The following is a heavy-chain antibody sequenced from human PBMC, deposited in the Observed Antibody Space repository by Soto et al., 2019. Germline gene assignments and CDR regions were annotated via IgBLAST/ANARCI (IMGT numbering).Heavy chain of an antibody. D-gene: IGHD3-16*01. CDR2: INHSGGT. Sequence: QVQLQQWGAGLLKPSETLSLTCAVYGGSFRNFYWSWIRQPPGKGLEWIGEINHSGGTNYNPSLKSRVTVSVDTSKSQCSLERSSVTAADTAIYYCARRTGGASPNWFDPWGQGALVTVSS. J-gene: IGHJ5*02. CDR1: GGSFRNFY. CDR3: ARRTGGASPNWFDP. V-gene: IGHV4-34*01.